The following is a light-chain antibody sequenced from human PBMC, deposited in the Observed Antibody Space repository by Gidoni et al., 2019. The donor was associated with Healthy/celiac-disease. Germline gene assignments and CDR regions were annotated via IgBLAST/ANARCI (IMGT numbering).Light chain of an antibody. CDR1: QSVGSSY. CDR2: GAS. Sequence: IVLSPSPATLSLSPGGGATLSCRASQSVGSSYLSWYQQQPGQAPRLLIYGASSRATGIPDRFSGSGSGTDFTLTISRLEPEDFAVYYCQQYGSSPGYTFGQGTKLEIK. V-gene: IGKV3-20*01. CDR3: QQYGSSPGYT. J-gene: IGKJ2*01.